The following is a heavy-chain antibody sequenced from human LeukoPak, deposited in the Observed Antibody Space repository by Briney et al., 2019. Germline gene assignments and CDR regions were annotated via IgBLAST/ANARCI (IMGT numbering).Heavy chain of an antibody. V-gene: IGHV4-61*10. CDR1: GGSISSGSYY. D-gene: IGHD4-17*01. Sequence: SQTLSLTCTVSGGSISSGSYYWSWIRQPAGKGLEWIGYIYYSGSTNYNPSLKSRVTISVDTSKNQFSLKLSSVTAADTAVYYCARDPGYGDYGMEYWYFDLWGRGTLVTVSS. CDR3: ARDPGYGDYGMEYWYFDL. J-gene: IGHJ2*01. CDR2: IYYSGST.